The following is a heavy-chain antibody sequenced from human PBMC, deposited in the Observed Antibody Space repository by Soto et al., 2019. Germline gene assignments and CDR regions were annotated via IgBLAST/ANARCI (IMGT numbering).Heavy chain of an antibody. CDR3: ARDSYTSSGRGNWFDP. Sequence: ASVKVSCKASGYTFTSYGISWVRQAPVQGLERMGWISAYNGNTNYAQKLQGIVTMTTDTSTSTVYMELRSLRSYFTAVYYCARDSYTSSGRGNWFDPGGQGTLVTVSS. V-gene: IGHV1-18*01. CDR2: ISAYNGNT. CDR1: GYTFTSYG. J-gene: IGHJ5*02. D-gene: IGHD6-6*01.